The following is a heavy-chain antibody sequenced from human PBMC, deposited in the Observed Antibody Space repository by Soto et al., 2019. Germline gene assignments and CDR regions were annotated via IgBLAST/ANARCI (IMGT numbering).Heavy chain of an antibody. Sequence: PGGSLRLSCAASGFTFSSYWMSWVRQVPGKGLEWVANIKRDGSEEYYVDSVKGRFTISRDNAKNLLYLLMNSLRAEDTAVYYCASGGAAVASYYFDYWGQGTLVTVSS. CDR2: IKRDGSEE. J-gene: IGHJ4*02. CDR3: ASGGAAVASYYFDY. V-gene: IGHV3-7*03. CDR1: GFTFSSYW. D-gene: IGHD6-19*01.